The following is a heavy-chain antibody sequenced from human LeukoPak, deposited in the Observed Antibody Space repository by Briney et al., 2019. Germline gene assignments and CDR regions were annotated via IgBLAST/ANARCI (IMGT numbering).Heavy chain of an antibody. CDR1: GFTFSSYA. CDR3: AKDVEQWLVRCYFDY. Sequence: SGGSLRLSCAASGFTFSSYAMSWVRQAPGKGLEWVSAISGSGGSTYYADSVKGRFTISRDNSKNTLYLQMNSLRAEDTAVYYCAKDVEQWLVRCYFDYWGQGTLVTVSS. J-gene: IGHJ4*02. V-gene: IGHV3-23*01. D-gene: IGHD6-19*01. CDR2: ISGSGGST.